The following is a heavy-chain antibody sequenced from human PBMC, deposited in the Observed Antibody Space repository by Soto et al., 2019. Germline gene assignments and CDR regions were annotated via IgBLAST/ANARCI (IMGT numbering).Heavy chain of an antibody. V-gene: IGHV4-59*01. J-gene: IGHJ4*02. Sequence: SETLSLTCTIFGGTISSFYWSWIRQPPGRGLEWIGNINDGGSTNYNPSLKSRVTISVDTSKNQLSLKLTSVAAADTAVYYCARGGGSSDVWGQGTLVT. D-gene: IGHD2-2*01. CDR3: ARGGGSSDV. CDR1: GGTISSFY. CDR2: INDGGST.